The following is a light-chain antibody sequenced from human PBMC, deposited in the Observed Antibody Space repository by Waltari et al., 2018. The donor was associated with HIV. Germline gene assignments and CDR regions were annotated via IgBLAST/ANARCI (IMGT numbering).Light chain of an antibody. J-gene: IGKJ3*01. CDR3: LQTFSVPS. CDR1: QNINNF. Sequence: DIQMTQSPSSLSASVGDRVTITCRASQNINNFLNWYQQKPGKAPKLLIFSASNLQSGVPARFSGSGSGTDFTLTISSLQPEDFATYYGLQTFSVPSFGPGTKMDVK. CDR2: SAS. V-gene: IGKV1-39*01.